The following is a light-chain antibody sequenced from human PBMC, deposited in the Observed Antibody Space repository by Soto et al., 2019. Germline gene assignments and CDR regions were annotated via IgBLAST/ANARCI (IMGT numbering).Light chain of an antibody. CDR2: DAS. CDR3: QQYGSSSL. Sequence: TLCLSAGERATLSCRASQSVSSSYLALYQQKPGLAPRLLIYDASSRATGIPDRFSGSGSGTDFTLTISRMAPEDFAVYYCQQYGSSSLFGQGTRLEIK. CDR1: QSVSSSY. J-gene: IGKJ5*01. V-gene: IGKV3D-20*01.